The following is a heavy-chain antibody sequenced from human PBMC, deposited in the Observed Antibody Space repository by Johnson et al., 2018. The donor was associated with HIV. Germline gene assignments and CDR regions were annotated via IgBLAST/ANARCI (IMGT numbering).Heavy chain of an antibody. J-gene: IGHJ3*02. V-gene: IGHV3-64*07. CDR2: IDSNGGGT. Sequence: VQLVESGGDLVQPGGSLRLSCVASGFTFSIYAMHWVRQAPGKGLEFVAAIDSNGGGTYYADSVQGRFTLSRDNSKNTLYLQMDSLRVEDMAVYYCAKDLGESENEEWATDYYDFSTGYPGQDPRAVVGAFDIWGQGTMVTVSS. CDR1: GFTFSIYA. CDR3: AKDLGESENEEWATDYYDFSTGYPGQDPRAVVGAFDI. D-gene: IGHD3/OR15-3a*01.